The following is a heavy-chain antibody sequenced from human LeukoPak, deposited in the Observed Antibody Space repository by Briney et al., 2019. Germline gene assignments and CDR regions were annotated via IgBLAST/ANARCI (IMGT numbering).Heavy chain of an antibody. D-gene: IGHD3-16*01. CDR3: ARSQALAAGGNLDY. CDR1: GGSISSSTYY. CDR2: IYYSGST. V-gene: IGHV4-39*01. J-gene: IGHJ4*02. Sequence: PSETLSLTCSVSGGSISSSTYYWGWSRLPPGKGLEWIGTIYYSGSTYYSPSLNSRVTISIDTSKNQFSLKLHSVTAADTAVYYCARSQALAAGGNLDYWGQGTLVAVSS.